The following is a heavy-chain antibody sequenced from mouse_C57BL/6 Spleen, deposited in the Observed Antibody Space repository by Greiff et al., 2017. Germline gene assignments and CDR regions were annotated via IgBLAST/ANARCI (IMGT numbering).Heavy chain of an antibody. Sequence: QVQLQQPGAELVKPGASVKLSCKASGYTFTSYWMHWVKQRPGQGLEWIGMIHPNSGSTNYNEKFKSKATLTVDKSSSTAYMQLSSLTSEDSAVYYCARITTVVATEACWGKGTLVTVSA. V-gene: IGHV1-64*01. CDR2: IHPNSGST. CDR1: GYTFTSYW. J-gene: IGHJ3*01. D-gene: IGHD1-1*01. CDR3: ARITTVVATEAC.